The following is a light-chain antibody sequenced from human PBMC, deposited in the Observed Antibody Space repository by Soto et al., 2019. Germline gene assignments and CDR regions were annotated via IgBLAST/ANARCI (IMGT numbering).Light chain of an antibody. Sequence: QSVLTQPPSVSAAPGQKVTISCSGSSSNIGNNYVSWYQQLPGTAPKLLIYDSNKRPSGIPDRFSGSKSGTSATLGITGLQTGDEADYYCGAWDSSLSAPLFGGGTKVTVL. CDR3: GAWDSSLSAPL. V-gene: IGLV1-51*01. CDR2: DSN. CDR1: SSNIGNNY. J-gene: IGLJ2*01.